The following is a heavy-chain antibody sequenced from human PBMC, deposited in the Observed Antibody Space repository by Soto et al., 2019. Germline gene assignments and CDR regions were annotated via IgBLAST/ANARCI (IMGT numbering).Heavy chain of an antibody. CDR2: INTDGLS. Sequence: TLSLTCSVSGVSITSYYWSWIRQSAGGGLEWMGRINTDGLSTYSPSFKSRLTMSLDTSKNQVSLRLISVTAADTAVYFCARVPVAVAATEDYYGLDVWGQGTTVTVSS. CDR1: GVSITSYY. V-gene: IGHV4-4*07. D-gene: IGHD2-15*01. CDR3: ARVPVAVAATEDYYGLDV. J-gene: IGHJ6*02.